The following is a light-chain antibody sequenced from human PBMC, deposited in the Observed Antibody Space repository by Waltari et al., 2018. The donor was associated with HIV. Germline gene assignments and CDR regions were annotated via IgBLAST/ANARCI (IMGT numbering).Light chain of an antibody. V-gene: IGLV1-44*01. J-gene: IGLJ2*01. CDR1: SSNIGSNT. CDR3: AAWDDSLNGVV. CDR2: SNN. Sequence: QSVLTQPPSASGTPGQRVTISCSGRSSNIGSNTVNWYQQLPGTAPKLLIYSNNQRPSGVPDRFSGSKSGTSASLAIRVLQSEEEADYYCAAWDDSLNGVVFGGGTKLTVL.